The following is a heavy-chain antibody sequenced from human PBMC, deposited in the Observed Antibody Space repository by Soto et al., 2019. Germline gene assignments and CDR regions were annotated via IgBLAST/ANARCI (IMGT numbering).Heavy chain of an antibody. J-gene: IGHJ4*02. CDR3: ARGGPYCSSTSCYIGSYFDY. CDR1: GGSISSGGYY. D-gene: IGHD2-2*02. CDR2: IYYSGST. V-gene: IGHV4-31*03. Sequence: TLSLTCTVSGGSISSGGYYWSWIRQHPGKGLEWIGYIYYSGSTYYNPSLKSRVTISVDTSKNQFSLKLSSVTAADTAVYYCARGGPYCSSTSCYIGSYFDYWGQGTLVTVS.